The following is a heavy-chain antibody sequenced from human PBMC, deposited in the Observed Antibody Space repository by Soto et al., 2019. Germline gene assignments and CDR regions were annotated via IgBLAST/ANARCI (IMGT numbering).Heavy chain of an antibody. CDR1: GFTFSTCS. CDR2: ISATGTYT. J-gene: IGHJ5*02. D-gene: IGHD6-6*01. CDR3: TTEYNSRQDLNL. Sequence: EVQLVESGGGLVEPGGSLRLSCATSGFTFSTCSMNWVRQAPGKGLEWVSSISATGTYTFYADSLKGRFTISRDNARNSLFLQMNSLRVEDTALYYCTTEYNSRQDLNLWGQGAVVTVSS. V-gene: IGHV3-21*01.